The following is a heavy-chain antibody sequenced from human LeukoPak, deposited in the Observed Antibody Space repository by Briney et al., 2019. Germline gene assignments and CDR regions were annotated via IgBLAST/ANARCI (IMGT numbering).Heavy chain of an antibody. D-gene: IGHD2-2*01. CDR2: IYTSGST. Sequence: SETLSLTCAVYGGSFSSYYWSWIRQPAGKGLEWIGRIYTSGSTNYNPSLKSRVTMSVDTSKNQFSLKLSSVTAADTAVYYCARDWWCSSTSCYVNWFDPWGQGTLVTVSS. J-gene: IGHJ5*02. CDR3: ARDWWCSSTSCYVNWFDP. CDR1: GGSFSSYY. V-gene: IGHV4-4*07.